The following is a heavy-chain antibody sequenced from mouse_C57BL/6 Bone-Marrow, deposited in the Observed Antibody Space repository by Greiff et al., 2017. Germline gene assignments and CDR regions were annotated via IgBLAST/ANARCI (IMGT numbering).Heavy chain of an antibody. CDR1: GFTFSSYG. D-gene: IGHD2-3*01. J-gene: IGHJ1*03. Sequence: EVQRVESGGDLVKPGGSLKLSCAASGFTFSSYGMSWVRQTPDKRLEWVATISSGGSSTYYPDSVKGRFTSSRDNAKNTLYLQISSLKSEDTAMYYCASHDGYFYWYFDVWGTGTTVTVSS. CDR3: ASHDGYFYWYFDV. V-gene: IGHV5-6*01. CDR2: ISSGGSST.